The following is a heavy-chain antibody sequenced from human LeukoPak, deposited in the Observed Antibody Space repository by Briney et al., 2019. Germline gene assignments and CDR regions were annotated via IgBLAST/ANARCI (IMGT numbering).Heavy chain of an antibody. Sequence: GGSLRLSCAASGFTVSSNYMSWVRQAPGKGLEWVSVIYSGGSTYYADSVKGRFTISRDNAKNSLYLQMNSLRAEDTAVYYCARVGRFLEWLPTPNNWFDPWGQGTLVTVSS. D-gene: IGHD3-3*01. CDR3: ARVGRFLEWLPTPNNWFDP. J-gene: IGHJ5*02. V-gene: IGHV3-66*01. CDR2: IYSGGST. CDR1: GFTVSSNY.